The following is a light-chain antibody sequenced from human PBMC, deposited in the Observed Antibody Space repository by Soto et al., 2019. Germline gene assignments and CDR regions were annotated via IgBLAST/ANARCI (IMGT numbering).Light chain of an antibody. J-gene: IGKJ4*02. Sequence: DGVMTHSPLSLPVTLGQPAGISCRSSQSLVYSDGNTYLNWFQQRPGQCPRRLIYKVSNRDSGVPDRFRGSGSGTAFTLEISRVEAEAVGVYYFLEGRHWPTAFGGGTKVDIX. CDR1: QSLVYSDGNTY. CDR2: KVS. CDR3: LEGRHWPTA. V-gene: IGKV2-30*01.